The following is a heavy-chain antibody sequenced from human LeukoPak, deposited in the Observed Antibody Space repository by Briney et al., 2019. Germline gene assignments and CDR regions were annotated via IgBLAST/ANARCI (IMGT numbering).Heavy chain of an antibody. J-gene: IGHJ4*02. CDR1: GFTFSGYS. Sequence: GGSLRLSCAASGFTFSGYSMNWVRQAPGKGLEWVSYISSSSSAIHYSDSVRGRFTISRDNAKNSLFLQMNSLRDEDTAVYYCARDTSSSWYPVPYYFDYWGQGTLVTVSS. V-gene: IGHV3-48*02. CDR3: ARDTSSSWYPVPYYFDY. D-gene: IGHD6-13*01. CDR2: ISSSSSAI.